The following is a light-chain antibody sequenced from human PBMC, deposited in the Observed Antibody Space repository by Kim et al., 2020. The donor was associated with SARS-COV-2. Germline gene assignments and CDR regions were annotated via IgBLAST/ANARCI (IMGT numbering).Light chain of an antibody. J-gene: IGKJ1*01. V-gene: IGKV3-20*01. CDR2: GAS. CDR3: QQYGSSPRT. Sequence: SPGERATLSCRASQRVGSSYLAWYQQKPGQAPRLLIYGASSRATGIPDRFSGSGSGTDFTLTISRLEPEDFAVYYCQQYGSSPRTFGQGTKVDIK. CDR1: QRVGSSY.